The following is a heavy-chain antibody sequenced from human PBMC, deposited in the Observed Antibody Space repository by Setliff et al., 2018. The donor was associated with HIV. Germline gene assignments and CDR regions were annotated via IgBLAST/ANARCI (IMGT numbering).Heavy chain of an antibody. D-gene: IGHD2-21*01. J-gene: IGHJ5*02. CDR3: ARGVARQVVIDRWFDP. CDR2: FSYSGST. V-gene: IGHV4-34*01. Sequence: PSETLSLTCAVFGGSFSDFYWSWIRQPPGKGLEWIGEFSYSGSTVYNPSLKTRATMSLDASKNLVSLNLNSVTAADTAIYYCARGVARQVVIDRWFDPRGQGTPVTVSS. CDR1: GGSFSDFY.